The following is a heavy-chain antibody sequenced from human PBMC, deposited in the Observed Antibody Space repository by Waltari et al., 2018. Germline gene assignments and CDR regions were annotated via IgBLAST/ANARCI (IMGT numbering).Heavy chain of an antibody. CDR1: GGSISSYY. CDR2: IYYSGST. V-gene: IGHV4-59*01. J-gene: IGHJ2*01. CDR3: ARGPGFLEWANWYVDL. D-gene: IGHD3-3*01. Sequence: QVQLQESGPGLVKPSETLSLTCTVSGGSISSYYWSWIRQPPGKGLEWIGYIYYSGSTNYNPSFKSRVTISVDTAKNPFSLKLSSVTAADTAVYYCARGPGFLEWANWYVDLWGRGTLVTVSS.